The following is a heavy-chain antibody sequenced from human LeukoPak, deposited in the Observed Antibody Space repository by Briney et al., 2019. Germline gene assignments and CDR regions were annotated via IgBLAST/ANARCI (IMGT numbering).Heavy chain of an antibody. V-gene: IGHV4-61*02. J-gene: IGHJ4*02. Sequence: PSQTLSLTCTVSGGSISSGSYYWSWIRQPAGKGLEWIGRIYTSGSTNYNPSLKSRLTISVDTSKNQFSLQLTSVTAADTAVYYCARDSYCSRTSCYGRSYYFDYWAREPWSPSPQ. D-gene: IGHD2-2*01. CDR3: ARDSYCSRTSCYGRSYYFDY. CDR2: IYTSGST. CDR1: GGSISSGSYY.